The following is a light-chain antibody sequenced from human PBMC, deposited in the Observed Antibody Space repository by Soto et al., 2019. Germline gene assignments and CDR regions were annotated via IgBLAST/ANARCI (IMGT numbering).Light chain of an antibody. CDR3: QQYGSSLMYT. Sequence: EIVLTQSPGILSLSPGERATLSCRASQSVSSSYLAWYQQKPGQAPRLLIYGASSRATGIPDRFSGSGFGTDFTVTISRLEHEDFAVYYCQQYGSSLMYTFGQGTKREIK. J-gene: IGKJ2*01. V-gene: IGKV3-20*01. CDR1: QSVSSSY. CDR2: GAS.